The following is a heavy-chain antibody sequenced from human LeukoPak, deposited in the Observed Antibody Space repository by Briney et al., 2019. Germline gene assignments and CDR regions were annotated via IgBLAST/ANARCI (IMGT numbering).Heavy chain of an antibody. CDR2: ISGSGGST. V-gene: IGHV3-23*01. D-gene: IGHD5-24*01. CDR3: AKELRDGYQEVFDAFDI. Sequence: GGSLRLSCAASGFTFSSYAMSWVRQAPGKGLEWVSAISGSGGSTYYADSVKGRFTLPRDNSKNTLYLQMNSLRAEDTAVYYCAKELRDGYQEVFDAFDIWGQGTMVTVSS. J-gene: IGHJ3*02. CDR1: GFTFSSYA.